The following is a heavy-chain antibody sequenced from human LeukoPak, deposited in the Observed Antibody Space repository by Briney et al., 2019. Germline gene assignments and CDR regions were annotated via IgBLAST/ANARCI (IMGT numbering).Heavy chain of an antibody. J-gene: IGHJ4*02. CDR3: AKDVRSGNYYFDC. V-gene: IGHV3-30*04. D-gene: IGHD3-22*01. Sequence: QPGGSLRLSCAASGFTFSSYAMHWVRQAPGKGLEWVAVISYDGSNKYYADSVKGRFTISRDNSKNTLYLQMNSLRAEDTALYYCAKDVRSGNYYFDCWGQGTLVTVSS. CDR2: ISYDGSNK. CDR1: GFTFSSYA.